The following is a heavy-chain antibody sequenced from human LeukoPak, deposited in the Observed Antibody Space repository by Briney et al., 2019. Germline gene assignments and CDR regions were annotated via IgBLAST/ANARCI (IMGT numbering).Heavy chain of an antibody. J-gene: IGHJ6*02. D-gene: IGHD2-2*01. Sequence: GRSLRLSCAASGFTFSSYAMHWVRQAPGKGLEWVAVISYDGSNKYYADSVKGRFTISRDNSKNTLYLQMNSLRAEDTAVYYCARDLKSDIVVVPAAMDVWGQGTTVTVSS. CDR3: ARDLKSDIVVVPAAMDV. CDR1: GFTFSSYA. CDR2: ISYDGSNK. V-gene: IGHV3-30*04.